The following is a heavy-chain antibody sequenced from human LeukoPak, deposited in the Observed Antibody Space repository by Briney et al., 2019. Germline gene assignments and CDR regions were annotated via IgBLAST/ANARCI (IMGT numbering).Heavy chain of an antibody. J-gene: IGHJ5*02. CDR1: GFTFSSYC. D-gene: IGHD3-3*01. Sequence: PGRSLRLSCAASGFTFSSYCMHWVRQAPGKGLEWVAVISYDGSNNYYADSVKGRFTISRDNSKNTLYLQMNSLRAEDTAVYYRGKDPTIFGVVTPPNVWFDPWGQGTLVTVSS. V-gene: IGHV3-30*18. CDR2: ISYDGSNN. CDR3: GKDPTIFGVVTPPNVWFDP.